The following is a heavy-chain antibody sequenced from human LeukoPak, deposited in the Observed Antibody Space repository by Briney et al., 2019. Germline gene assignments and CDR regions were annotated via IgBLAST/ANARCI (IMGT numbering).Heavy chain of an antibody. J-gene: IGHJ5*02. CDR2: INPSGGST. CDR1: GYTFSNYL. CDR3: ARDLGLRGVTNWFDP. V-gene: IGHV1-46*01. Sequence: ALVKVSCKASGYTFSNYLIHWVRQAPGQGLEWMGIINPSGGSTSYAQKFQGRVTMTRDTSTSTVYMELSSLRSEDTAVYYCARDLGLRGVTNWFDPWGQGTLVTVSS. D-gene: IGHD3-10*01.